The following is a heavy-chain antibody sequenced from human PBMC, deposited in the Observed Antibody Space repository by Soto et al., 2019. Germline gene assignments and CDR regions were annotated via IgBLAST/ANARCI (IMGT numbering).Heavy chain of an antibody. CDR3: ARFNPGIAVD. CDR2: IYHSGST. Sequence: SETLSLTCAVSGGSISSGGYSWSWIRQPPGKGLEWIGYIYHSGSTYYNPSLKSRVTISVDRSKNQFSLKLSSVTAADTAVYYCARFNPGIAVDWGQGTLVTVSS. V-gene: IGHV4-30-2*02. D-gene: IGHD6-19*01. CDR1: GGSISSGGYS. J-gene: IGHJ4*02.